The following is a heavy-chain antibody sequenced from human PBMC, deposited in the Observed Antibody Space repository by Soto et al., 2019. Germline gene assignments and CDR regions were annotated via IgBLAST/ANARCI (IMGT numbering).Heavy chain of an antibody. CDR1: GYTFTSYG. Sequence: ASVKVSFKASGYTFTSYGISWVRQAPGQGLEWMGWISAYNGNTNYAQKLQGRVTMTTDTSTSTAYMELRSLRSDDTAVYYCARDPPYGLDAFDSWAQRTMVTVSS. V-gene: IGHV1-18*01. J-gene: IGHJ3*02. CDR2: ISAYNGNT. D-gene: IGHD4-17*01. CDR3: ARDPPYGLDAFDS.